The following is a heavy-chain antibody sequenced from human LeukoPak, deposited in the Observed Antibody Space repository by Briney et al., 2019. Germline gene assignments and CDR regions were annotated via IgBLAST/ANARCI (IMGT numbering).Heavy chain of an antibody. V-gene: IGHV3-74*01. Sequence: GGSLRLSWATSGFIFGNYWMHWVRQAPGKGLVWVSRINNDGSSTTYADSVKGRFTISRDNARNTLYLQMNSLRAEDTAVYYCARDGISCSGGHCYFASWGQGTLVTVSS. D-gene: IGHD2-15*01. CDR2: INNDGSST. CDR3: ARDGISCSGGHCYFAS. CDR1: GFIFGNYW. J-gene: IGHJ4*02.